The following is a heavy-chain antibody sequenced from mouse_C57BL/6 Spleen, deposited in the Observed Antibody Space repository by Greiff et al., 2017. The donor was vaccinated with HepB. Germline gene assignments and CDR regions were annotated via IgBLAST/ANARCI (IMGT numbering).Heavy chain of an antibody. CDR2: IYPGDGDT. J-gene: IGHJ2*01. D-gene: IGHD1-1*01. CDR3: AVYYYGSSYGGFDY. V-gene: IGHV1-80*01. Sequence: VQLQQSGAELVKPGASVKISCKASGYAFSSYWMNWVKQRPGKGLEWIGQIYPGDGDTNYNGKFKGKATLTADKSSSTAYMQLSSLTSEDSAVYFCAVYYYGSSYGGFDYWGQGTTLTASS. CDR1: GYAFSSYW.